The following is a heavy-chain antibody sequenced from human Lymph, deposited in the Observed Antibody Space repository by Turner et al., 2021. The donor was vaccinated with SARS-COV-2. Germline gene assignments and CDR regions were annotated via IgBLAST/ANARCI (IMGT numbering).Heavy chain of an antibody. J-gene: IGHJ6*02. CDR3: ARDLAPYYFYGMDV. D-gene: IGHD3-3*02. V-gene: IGHV3-21*01. Sequence: EVPLVESGGGLVKPGGSLRLSCAASGFTFSSYSMNWVRQAPGKGLEWVSSISSSSSYIYYADSVKGRFTISRDNAKNSLYLQMNSLRAEDMAVYYCARDLAPYYFYGMDVWGQGTTVTVSS. CDR2: ISSSSSYI. CDR1: GFTFSSYS.